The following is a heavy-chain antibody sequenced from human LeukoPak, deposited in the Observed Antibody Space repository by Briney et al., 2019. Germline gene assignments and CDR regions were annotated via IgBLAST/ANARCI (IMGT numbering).Heavy chain of an antibody. Sequence: SETLSLTCTVSGGSLSSHYWSWIRQPAGKGREWVGRIYSSGRTNYNPSLKGRVTISVATSKHQFPLNLSSVTVADTAVYYCAREGRSGAYYGYWGQGTLVTVSS. J-gene: IGHJ4*02. V-gene: IGHV4-4*07. CDR2: IYSSGRT. CDR1: GGSLSSHY. CDR3: AREGRSGAYYGY. D-gene: IGHD4-17*01.